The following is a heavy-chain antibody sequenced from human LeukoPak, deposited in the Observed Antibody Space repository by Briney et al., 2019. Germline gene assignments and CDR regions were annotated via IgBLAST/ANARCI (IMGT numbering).Heavy chain of an antibody. V-gene: IGHV3-23*01. J-gene: IGHJ4*02. CDR3: AKWGDYDVLTGYYDSDY. D-gene: IGHD3-9*01. Sequence: GASLRLSCAASGFTFSNYAMSWVRQAPGKRLEWVSAVSGRDTSTYYTDSVKGRFTISGDNSKNTLYLQMNSLSAEDTAIYYCAKWGDYDVLTGYYDSDYWGQGTLVTVSS. CDR1: GFTFSNYA. CDR2: VSGRDTST.